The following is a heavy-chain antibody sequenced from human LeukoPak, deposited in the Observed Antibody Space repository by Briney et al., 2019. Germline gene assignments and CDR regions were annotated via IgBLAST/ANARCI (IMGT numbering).Heavy chain of an antibody. Sequence: SETLSLTCAVYGGSFSGFHWTWIRQPPGKGLEWIGEINHSGSTNYNPSLRSRVTISVDTSKNQFSLKLFSVTAADTAVYYCARGRDDYNFAYWGQGTLITVSS. V-gene: IGHV4-34*01. CDR1: GGSFSGFH. J-gene: IGHJ4*02. CDR2: INHSGST. D-gene: IGHD5-24*01. CDR3: ARGRDDYNFAY.